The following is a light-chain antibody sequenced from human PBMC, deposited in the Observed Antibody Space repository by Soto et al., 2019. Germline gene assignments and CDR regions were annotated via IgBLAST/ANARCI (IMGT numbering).Light chain of an antibody. CDR2: EAI. V-gene: IGLV2-23*02. CDR1: SSDVGSYDL. CDR3: CSYAGSSSFVV. Sequence: QSALTQPASVSGSPGQSITISCTGLSSDVGSYDLVSWYQHHPGKTPKLIIYEAIKRPSGVSVRFSASKSGNTASLTISGLQTEDEADYYCCSYAGSSSFVVFGGGTKLTVL. J-gene: IGLJ3*02.